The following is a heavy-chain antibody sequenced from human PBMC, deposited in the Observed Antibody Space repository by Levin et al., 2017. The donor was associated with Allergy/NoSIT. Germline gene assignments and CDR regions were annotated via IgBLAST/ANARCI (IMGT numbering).Heavy chain of an antibody. CDR1: GESFGAYY. CDR2: INHSGST. CDR3: ARGLSTRRLGRKYGDQCYFDY. J-gene: IGHJ4*02. V-gene: IGHV4-34*01. Sequence: SCAVYGESFGAYYWSWVRQPPGKGLEWIGDINHSGSTNYNPSLESRVTISVDTSRNQFSLRLSSVTAADPAGYYCARGLSTRRLGRKYGDQCYFDYWGQGTLITVSS. D-gene: IGHD4-17*01.